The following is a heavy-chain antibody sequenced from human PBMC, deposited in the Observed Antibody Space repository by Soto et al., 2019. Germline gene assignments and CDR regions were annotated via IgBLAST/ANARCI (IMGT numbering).Heavy chain of an antibody. D-gene: IGHD5-12*01. CDR2: IIPIFGTA. V-gene: IGHV1-69*01. CDR1: GGTFSSYA. J-gene: IGHJ5*02. CDR3: ARCPPQLYSGYDLSWFDP. Sequence: QVPLVQSGAEVKKPGSSVKVSCKASGGTFSSYAISWVRQAPGQGLEWMGGIIPIFGTANYAQKFQGRGTITADESTSTAYMELSSLRSEDTAVYYCARCPPQLYSGYDLSWFDPWGQGTLVTVSS.